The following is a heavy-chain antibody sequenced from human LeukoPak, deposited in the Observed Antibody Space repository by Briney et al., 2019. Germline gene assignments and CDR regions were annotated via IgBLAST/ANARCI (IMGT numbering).Heavy chain of an antibody. Sequence: SETLSLTCTVSGGSISSYYWSWIRQPPGKGLEWIGYIYYSGSTNYNPSLKSRVTISVDTSKNQFSLKLSSVTAADTAVYYCARDSVYYYDSSGYYGMDVWGQGTTDPVSS. J-gene: IGHJ6*02. D-gene: IGHD3-22*01. CDR2: IYYSGST. CDR1: GGSISSYY. CDR3: ARDSVYYYDSSGYYGMDV. V-gene: IGHV4-59*01.